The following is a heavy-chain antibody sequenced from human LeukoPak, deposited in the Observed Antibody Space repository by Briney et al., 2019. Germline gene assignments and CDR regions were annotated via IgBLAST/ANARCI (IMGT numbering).Heavy chain of an antibody. CDR3: AREWPPMVRGVIDAFDI. V-gene: IGHV4-39*07. J-gene: IGHJ3*02. D-gene: IGHD3-10*01. CDR1: GGSISSSSYY. Sequence: SETLSLTCTVSGGSISSSSYYWGWIRQPPGKGLEWIGSIYYSGSTYYNPSLKSRVTISVDTSKNQFSLKLSSVTAADTAVYYCAREWPPMVRGVIDAFDIWGQGTVVTVSS. CDR2: IYYSGST.